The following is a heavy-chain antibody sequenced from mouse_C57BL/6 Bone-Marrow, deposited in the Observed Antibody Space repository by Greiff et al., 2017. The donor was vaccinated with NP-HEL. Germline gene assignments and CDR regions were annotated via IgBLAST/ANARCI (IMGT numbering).Heavy chain of an antibody. D-gene: IGHD2-4*01. V-gene: IGHV1-26*01. CDR3: ALYDYDVIFFAY. CDR1: GYTFTDYY. Sequence: EVQLQQSGPELVKPGASVKISCKASGYTFTDYYMNWVKQSHGKSLEWIGDINPNNGGTSYNQKFKGKATLTVDKSSSTAYMELRSLTSEDSAVYYCALYDYDVIFFAYWGQGTLVTVSA. J-gene: IGHJ3*01. CDR2: INPNNGGT.